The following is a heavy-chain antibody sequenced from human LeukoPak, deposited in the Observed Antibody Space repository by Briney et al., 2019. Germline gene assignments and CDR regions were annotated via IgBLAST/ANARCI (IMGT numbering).Heavy chain of an antibody. D-gene: IGHD3-22*01. V-gene: IGHV3-23*01. CDR3: AKDGAWYYYDSSLAIDI. CDR1: GFTFSSYT. CDR2: ISGSGGST. Sequence: PGGSLRLSCAASGFTFSSYTMSWVRQAPGKGLEWVSAISGSGGSTYYADSVKGRFTISRDNSKNTLYLQMNSLRAEDTAVYYCAKDGAWYYYDSSLAIDIWGQGTMVTVSS. J-gene: IGHJ3*02.